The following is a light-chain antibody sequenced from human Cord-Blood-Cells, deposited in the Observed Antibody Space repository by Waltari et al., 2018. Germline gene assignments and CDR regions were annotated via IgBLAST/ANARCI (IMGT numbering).Light chain of an antibody. Sequence: SALTQPASVSGSPGQSITISCTGTSSDVGSYNLVSWYQQHPGKAPQLMIYEGSKRPSGVSNRFSGSKSGNTASLTISGLQAEDEADYYCCSYAGSSTYVVFGGVTKLTVL. CDR2: EGS. CDR1: SSDVGSYNL. CDR3: CSYAGSSTYVV. J-gene: IGLJ2*01. V-gene: IGLV2-23*01.